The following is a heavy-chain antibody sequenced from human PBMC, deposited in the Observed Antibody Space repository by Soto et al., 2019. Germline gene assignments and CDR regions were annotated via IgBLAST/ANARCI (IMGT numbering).Heavy chain of an antibody. V-gene: IGHV4-34*01. D-gene: IGHD6-13*01. J-gene: IGHJ6*02. CDR3: ARGLPFVGYSTPLLNGMDV. CDR1: GGSFSGYY. Sequence: SETLSLTCAVYGGSFSGYYWSWIRQPPGKGLEWIGEINHSGSTNYNPSLKSRVTISVDTSKNQFSLKLSSVTAADTAVYYCARGLPFVGYSTPLLNGMDVRGQGTTVTVSS. CDR2: INHSGST.